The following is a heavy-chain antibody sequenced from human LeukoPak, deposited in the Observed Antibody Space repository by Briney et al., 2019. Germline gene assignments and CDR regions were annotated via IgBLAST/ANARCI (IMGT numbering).Heavy chain of an antibody. Sequence: PGGSLRLSCAVSGFSVSGYWMTWVRQAPGKGLEWVANIKQDGSEKNYVDSVKGRFTISRGNAENSLFLQMNSLRVEDTAVYFCAKGMGRYQYYYVMDVWGQGTTVTVSS. CDR3: AKGMGRYQYYYVMDV. CDR1: GFSVSGYW. CDR2: IKQDGSEK. J-gene: IGHJ6*02. D-gene: IGHD2-2*01. V-gene: IGHV3-7*01.